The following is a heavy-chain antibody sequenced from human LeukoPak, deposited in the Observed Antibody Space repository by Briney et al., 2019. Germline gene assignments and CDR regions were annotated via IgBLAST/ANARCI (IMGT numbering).Heavy chain of an antibody. J-gene: IGHJ4*02. Sequence: GRSLRLSCAASGFTFSSYGMHWVRQAPGKGLEWVAVIWYDGSNKYYADSVKGRFTISRNNSKNTLYLQMNSLRAEDTAVYYCARDHALFDYWGQGTLVTVSS. CDR1: GFTFSSYG. CDR3: ARDHALFDY. CDR2: IWYDGSNK. V-gene: IGHV3-33*01.